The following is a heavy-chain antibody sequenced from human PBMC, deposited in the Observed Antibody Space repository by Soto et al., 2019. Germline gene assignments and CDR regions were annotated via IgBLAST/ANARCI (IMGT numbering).Heavy chain of an antibody. CDR2: IKSKTDGGKT. D-gene: IGHD2-15*01. V-gene: IGHV3-15*01. CDR3: TTEGTVGSGGSCYYYYGMDV. J-gene: IGHJ6*02. Sequence: GGSLRLSCAASGFTFSNAWMSWVRQAPGKGLEWVGRIKSKTDGGKTDYSAPVEGRFTISRDDSKNTLYLQMNSRKTEDAAVYYCTTEGTVGSGGSCYYYYGMDVWGQGTTVTISS. CDR1: GFTFSNAW.